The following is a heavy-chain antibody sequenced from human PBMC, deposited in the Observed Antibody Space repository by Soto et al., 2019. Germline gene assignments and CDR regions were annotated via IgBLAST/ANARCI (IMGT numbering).Heavy chain of an antibody. J-gene: IGHJ6*02. Sequence: SETLSLTCTVSGGSISSGGYYWSWIRQHPGKGLEWIGYIYYSGSTYYNPSLKSRVTISVDTSKNQFSLKLSSVTAADTAVYYCARSYYDILTGYYRHYYYYGMDVWGQGTTVTVS. CDR1: GGSISSGGYY. CDR2: IYYSGST. D-gene: IGHD3-9*01. V-gene: IGHV4-31*03. CDR3: ARSYYDILTGYYRHYYYYGMDV.